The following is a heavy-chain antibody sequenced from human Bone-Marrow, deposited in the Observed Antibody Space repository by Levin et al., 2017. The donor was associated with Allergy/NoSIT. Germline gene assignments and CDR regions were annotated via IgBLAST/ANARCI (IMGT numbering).Heavy chain of an antibody. Sequence: SVKVSCKASGGTFNSYAFTWVRQAPGQGLEWMGGIIPFFGTANYAQKFQGRVTITADESTSTVYMELRSLRSEDTAVYYCARELRYNWDSAHNWFDPWGQGTLVTVSP. CDR3: ARELRYNWDSAHNWFDP. D-gene: IGHD1-7*01. J-gene: IGHJ5*02. V-gene: IGHV1-69*13. CDR2: IIPFFGTA. CDR1: GGTFNSYA.